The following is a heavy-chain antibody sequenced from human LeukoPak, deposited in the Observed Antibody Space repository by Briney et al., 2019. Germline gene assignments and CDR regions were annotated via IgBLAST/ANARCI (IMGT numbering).Heavy chain of an antibody. CDR2: IYTSGST. J-gene: IGHJ4*02. Sequence: SETLSLTCTVSGGSISSYFWSWIRQPAGKGLEWIGRIYTSGSTNYNPSLKSRVTMSVDTSKNQFSLKLSSVTAADTAVYYCARDRGGSSSGYYQDYWGQGTLVTVSS. CDR3: ARDRGGSSSGYYQDY. V-gene: IGHV4-4*07. CDR1: GGSISSYF. D-gene: IGHD3-22*01.